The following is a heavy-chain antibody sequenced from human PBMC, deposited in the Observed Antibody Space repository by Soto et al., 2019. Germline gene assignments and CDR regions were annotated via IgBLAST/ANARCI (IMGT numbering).Heavy chain of an antibody. Sequence: GGSLRLSCAASGFTFSSYGMHWVRQAPGKGLEWVAVISYDGSNKYYADSVKGRFTISRDNSKNTLYLQMNSLRAEDTAVYYCAKDRADYYYGMDVWGQGTTVTVSS. D-gene: IGHD1-26*01. CDR3: AKDRADYYYGMDV. CDR2: ISYDGSNK. V-gene: IGHV3-30*18. CDR1: GFTFSSYG. J-gene: IGHJ6*02.